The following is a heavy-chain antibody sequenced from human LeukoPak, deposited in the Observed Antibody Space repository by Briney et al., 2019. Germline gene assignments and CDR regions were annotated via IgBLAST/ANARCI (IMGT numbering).Heavy chain of an antibody. CDR3: ANTYCSGGSCYPFDI. Sequence: SETLSLTVPVSGGSISSYYWSWIRQPPGKGLGGIGYIYYSVSTNYNPSLKSRVTISVDTSKNQFSLKLSSVTAADTAVYYCANTYCSGGSCYPFDIWGQGTMVTVSS. CDR2: IYYSVST. V-gene: IGHV4-59*01. CDR1: GGSISSYY. J-gene: IGHJ3*02. D-gene: IGHD2-15*01.